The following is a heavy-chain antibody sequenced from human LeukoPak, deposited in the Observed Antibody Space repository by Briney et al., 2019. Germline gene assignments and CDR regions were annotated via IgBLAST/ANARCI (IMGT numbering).Heavy chain of an antibody. CDR1: GFTFSSYE. CDR3: ARGIAVAGTAYYYYGMDV. D-gene: IGHD6-19*01. Sequence: GGSLRLSCAASGFTFSSYEMNWVRQAPGKGLEWVSYISSSGSTIYYADSVKGRFTISRDNAKNSLYLQMNSLRAEDTAVYYCARGIAVAGTAYYYYGMDVWGQGTTVTVFS. V-gene: IGHV3-48*03. J-gene: IGHJ6*02. CDR2: ISSSGSTI.